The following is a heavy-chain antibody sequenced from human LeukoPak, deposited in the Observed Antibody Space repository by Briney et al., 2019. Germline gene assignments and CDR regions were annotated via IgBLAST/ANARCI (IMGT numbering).Heavy chain of an antibody. CDR2: ISGSGGST. J-gene: IGHJ4*02. CDR1: GFTFGSYA. V-gene: IGHV3-23*01. Sequence: PGGSLRLSCAASGFTFGSYAMSWVRQAPGKGLEWVSAISGSGGSTYYADSVKGRFTISRDNSKNTLYLQMNSLRAEDTAVYYCAKGIGSSGYYQYYFDYWGQGTLVTVSS. D-gene: IGHD3-22*01. CDR3: AKGIGSSGYYQYYFDY.